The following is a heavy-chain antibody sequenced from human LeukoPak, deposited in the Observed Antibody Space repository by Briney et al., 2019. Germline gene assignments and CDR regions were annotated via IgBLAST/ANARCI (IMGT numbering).Heavy chain of an antibody. D-gene: IGHD6-6*01. J-gene: IGHJ6*03. CDR3: ARHGAARRGGYYYMDV. CDR1: GYSFTSYW. Sequence: GESLKISCKGSGYSFTSYWIGWVRQMPGKGLEWMGIIYPGNSDTRYSPSFQGQVTISADKSISTAYLQWSSLKASDTAMYYCARHGAARRGGYYYMDVWGKGTTVTVSS. V-gene: IGHV5-51*01. CDR2: IYPGNSDT.